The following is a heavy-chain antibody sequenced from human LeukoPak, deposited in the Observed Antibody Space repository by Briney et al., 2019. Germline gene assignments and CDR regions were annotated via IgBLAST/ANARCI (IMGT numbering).Heavy chain of an antibody. CDR2: IYYSGTT. Sequence: SETLSLTCTVSGGSISSYYWSWIRQPPGKGLEWIGYIYYSGTTNYNPSLKSRVTISVDTSKNQFSLKLSSVTAADTAMYYCARVSRGNSVGGDYWGQGTLVTVSS. V-gene: IGHV4-59*01. J-gene: IGHJ4*02. CDR3: ARVSRGNSVGGDY. CDR1: GGSISSYY. D-gene: IGHD4-23*01.